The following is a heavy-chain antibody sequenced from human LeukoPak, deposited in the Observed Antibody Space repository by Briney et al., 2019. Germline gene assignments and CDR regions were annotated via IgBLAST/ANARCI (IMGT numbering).Heavy chain of an antibody. V-gene: IGHV4-31*03. CDR2: IYYSGST. CDR3: VREKVGYYDSSGKGHFDY. D-gene: IGHD3-22*01. J-gene: IGHJ4*02. Sequence: KSSQTLSLTCTVSGGSISSGGYYWSWIRQHPGKGLEWIGYIYYSGSTYYNPSLKSRVTISVDTSKNQFSLKLSSVTAADTAVYYCVREKVGYYDSSGKGHFDYWGQGTLVTVSS. CDR1: GGSISSGGYY.